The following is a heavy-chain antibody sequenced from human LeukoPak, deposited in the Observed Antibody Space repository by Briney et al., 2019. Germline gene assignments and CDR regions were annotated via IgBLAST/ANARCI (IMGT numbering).Heavy chain of an antibody. CDR2: ISYDGTTK. V-gene: IGHV3-30-3*01. J-gene: IGHJ3*02. CDR1: GFTVSSNY. Sequence: GGSLRLSCAASGFTVSSNYMTWVRQAPGKGLEWAAVISYDGTTKYHADSVKGRFTISRDNSKNTLYLQMNTLRAEDTAVYYCARVRIVGSTYDAFDIWGQGTMVTVSS. CDR3: ARVRIVGSTYDAFDI. D-gene: IGHD1-26*01.